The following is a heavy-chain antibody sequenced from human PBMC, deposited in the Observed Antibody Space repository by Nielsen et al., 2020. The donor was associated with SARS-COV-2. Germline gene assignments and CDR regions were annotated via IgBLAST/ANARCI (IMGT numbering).Heavy chain of an antibody. V-gene: IGHV3-23*01. J-gene: IGHJ6*02. D-gene: IGHD1-26*01. CDR1: GFSFTNYA. Sequence: GGSLRLSCAASGFSFTNYAMSWVRQAPGRGLEWVSTISNSGGSTYYADSVKGRFTISRDNSKDTLFLQVIGLRAEDTAVYYCARSYSGIVGASHYYYYGMDVWGQGTTVTVSS. CDR2: ISNSGGST. CDR3: ARSYSGIVGASHYYYYGMDV.